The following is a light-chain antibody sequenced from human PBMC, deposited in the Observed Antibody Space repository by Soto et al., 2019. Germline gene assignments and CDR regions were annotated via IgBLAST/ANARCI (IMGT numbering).Light chain of an antibody. CDR2: DAS. V-gene: IGKV3-11*01. CDR3: QQRSNWPIT. CDR1: QSVSSN. Sequence: EIVMTQSPATLSVSPGERATLSCRAGQSVSSNLAWYQQKPGQAPRLLIYDASNRATGIPDRFSGSGSGTDFTLTISSLEPEDFAVYYCQQRSNWPITFGQGTRLEIK. J-gene: IGKJ5*01.